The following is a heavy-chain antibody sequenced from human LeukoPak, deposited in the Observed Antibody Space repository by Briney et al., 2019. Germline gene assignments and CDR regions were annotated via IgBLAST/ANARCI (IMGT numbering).Heavy chain of an antibody. Sequence: SETLSLTCSVSGDSVSRSDSYWDWIRQPPGKGLEWIGTIYYSGRTYYSPSLKSRVTLSVDPSNNQFSLNLRSVTAADTAVYYCARRRYYDGSGYLEWGQGTLLSVSS. CDR2: IYYSGRT. CDR3: ARRRYYDGSGYLE. V-gene: IGHV4-39*01. CDR1: GDSVSRSDSY. D-gene: IGHD3-22*01. J-gene: IGHJ1*01.